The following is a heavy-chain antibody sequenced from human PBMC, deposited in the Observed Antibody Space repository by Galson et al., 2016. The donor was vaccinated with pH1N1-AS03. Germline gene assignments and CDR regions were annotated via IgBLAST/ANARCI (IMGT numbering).Heavy chain of an antibody. V-gene: IGHV6-1*01. Sequence: CAISGDSVSSNTAAWNWIRQSPSRGLEWLGRTYYRSKWYKWYNDYAVSVESRITINPDTSKNQFSLQLNSVTPEDTAGYYCARDHLGAGPAFDYWGQGTLVTVSS. CDR1: GDSVSSNTAA. D-gene: IGHD1-26*01. J-gene: IGHJ4*02. CDR3: ARDHLGAGPAFDY. CDR2: TYYRSKWYKWYN.